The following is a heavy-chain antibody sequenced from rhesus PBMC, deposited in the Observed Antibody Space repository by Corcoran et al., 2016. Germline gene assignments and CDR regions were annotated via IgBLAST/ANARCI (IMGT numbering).Heavy chain of an antibody. CDR3: AREGIAAAGTGDY. Sequence: QLQLKESGPGLVKPSETLSVTCAVSGGSISSSYWSWIRQAPGKGLEWFGYNYGSGSSTNYNPSLKSRVTLSVDTSKNQLSLKLSSVTTADTAVYYCAREGIAAAGTGDYWGQGVLVTVSS. CDR1: GGSISSSY. J-gene: IGHJ4*01. CDR2: NYGSGSST. D-gene: IGHD6-25*01. V-gene: IGHV4-169*02.